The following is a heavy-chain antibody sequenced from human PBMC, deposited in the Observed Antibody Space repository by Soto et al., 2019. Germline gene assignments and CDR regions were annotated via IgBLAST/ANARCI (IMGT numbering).Heavy chain of an antibody. J-gene: IGHJ4*02. V-gene: IGHV4-31*01. CDR3: ARAPRYSSGWALDY. D-gene: IGHD6-19*01. CDR1: GVSISSGDYY. Sequence: PSETQSLTWTVSGVSISSGDYYSSWISQHPGKGLEWIGYIYYSGSTYYSPSLKSPVTISLDMSKNQFSLKLSSVAAADTAVYYCARAPRYSSGWALDYWGQGILVTVSS. CDR2: IYYSGST.